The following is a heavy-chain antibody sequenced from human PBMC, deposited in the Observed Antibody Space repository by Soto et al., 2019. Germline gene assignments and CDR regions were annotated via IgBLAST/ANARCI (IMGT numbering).Heavy chain of an antibody. Sequence: GSLRLSCTASGFGFSTYLMSWVRQAPGKGLEWVANIRQGGNEKFYVDSVKGRFTISRDNAKKSLYLQMNSLRAEDTAVYYCVGALTYEVPYYYYGMDVWGQGTTVTVSS. CDR1: GFGFSTYL. CDR3: VGALTYEVPYYYYGMDV. CDR2: IRQGGNEK. J-gene: IGHJ6*02. D-gene: IGHD3-16*01. V-gene: IGHV3-7*01.